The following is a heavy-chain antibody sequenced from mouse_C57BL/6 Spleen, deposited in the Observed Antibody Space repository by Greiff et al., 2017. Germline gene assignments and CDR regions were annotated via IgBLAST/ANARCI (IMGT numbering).Heavy chain of an antibody. Sequence: QVQLQQSGAELVKPGASVKISCKASGYAFSSYWMNWVKQRPGKGLEWIGQIYPGDGDTNYNGKFKGKATLTADKSSSTAYMQLSSLTSEDSAVYVCARRDSNYVYFDYWGQGTTLTVSS. CDR2: IYPGDGDT. V-gene: IGHV1-80*01. D-gene: IGHD2-5*01. CDR3: ARRDSNYVYFDY. J-gene: IGHJ2*01. CDR1: GYAFSSYW.